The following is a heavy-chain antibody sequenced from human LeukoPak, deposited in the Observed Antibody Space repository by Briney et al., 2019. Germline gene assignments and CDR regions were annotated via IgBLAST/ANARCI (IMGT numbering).Heavy chain of an antibody. V-gene: IGHV4-59*01. CDR3: ARGLYDSSGYYSDVWDY. D-gene: IGHD3-22*01. CDR1: GGSISNYY. CDR2: MYYSGST. Sequence: SETLSLTCTVSGGSISNYYWGWIRQPPGQGLEWIGYMYYSGSTNYNPSLKSRVTISVDTSKNQFSLKLSSVTAADTAVYYCARGLYDSSGYYSDVWDYWGQGTLVTVSS. J-gene: IGHJ4*02.